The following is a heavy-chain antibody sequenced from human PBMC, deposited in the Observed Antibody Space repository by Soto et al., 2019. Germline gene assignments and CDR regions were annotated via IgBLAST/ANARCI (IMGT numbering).Heavy chain of an antibody. CDR2: IYPGDSDT. CDR1: GYSFTSYW. D-gene: IGHD3-16*01. CDR3: ARGSYDYVWGSYFSPGTSEPSRYYYYGMDV. V-gene: IGHV5-51*01. J-gene: IGHJ6*02. Sequence: GESLKISCKGSGYSFTSYWIGWVRQMPGKGLEWMGIIYPGDSDTRYSPSFQGQVTISADKSISTAYLQWSSLKASDTAMYYCARGSYDYVWGSYFSPGTSEPSRYYYYGMDVWGQGTTVTVSS.